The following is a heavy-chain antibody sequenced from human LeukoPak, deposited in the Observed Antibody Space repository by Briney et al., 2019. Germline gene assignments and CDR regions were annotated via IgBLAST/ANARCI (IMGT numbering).Heavy chain of an antibody. CDR1: GFTFSSYG. J-gene: IGHJ6*02. V-gene: IGHV3-30*18. CDR3: AKXXRXXELSHXXXV. Sequence: GGSLRLSCAASGFTFSSYGMHWVRQAPGKGLEWVAVISYDGSNKYYADSVKGRFTISRENSKNTLYVQMKSVRAEDTAVYYXAKXXRXXELSHXXXVWGQXXTXTV. D-gene: IGHD3-16*02. CDR2: ISYDGSNK.